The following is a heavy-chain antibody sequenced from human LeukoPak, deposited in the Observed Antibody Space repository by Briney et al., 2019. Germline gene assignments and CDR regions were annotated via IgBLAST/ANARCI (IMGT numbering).Heavy chain of an antibody. Sequence: PSETLSLTCTVSGGSISSYYSNWIRQSPGKGLEWIGRISYSGSTYYSPSLESRVTISLDTSKNQFYLKLRSVSAADTAVYYCTGDLYSYGSPPFHYWGPGTLVTVSS. D-gene: IGHD5-18*01. CDR1: GGSISSYY. J-gene: IGHJ4*02. V-gene: IGHV4-59*01. CDR2: ISYSGST. CDR3: TGDLYSYGSPPFHY.